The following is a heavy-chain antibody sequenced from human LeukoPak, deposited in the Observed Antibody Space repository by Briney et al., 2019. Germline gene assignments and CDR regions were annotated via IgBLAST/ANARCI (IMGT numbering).Heavy chain of an antibody. Sequence: GGSLRLSCAASGFTVSSNYMGWVRQAPGKGLEWVSVIYSGGSTYYADSVKGRFTISRDNSKNTLYLQMNSLRAKDTAVYYCARDPPNWNDGMDVWGQGTTVTVSS. CDR1: GFTVSSNY. V-gene: IGHV3-66*01. D-gene: IGHD1-1*01. CDR2: IYSGGST. J-gene: IGHJ6*02. CDR3: ARDPPNWNDGMDV.